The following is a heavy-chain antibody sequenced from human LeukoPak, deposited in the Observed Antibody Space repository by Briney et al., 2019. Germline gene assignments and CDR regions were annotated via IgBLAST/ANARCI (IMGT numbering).Heavy chain of an antibody. CDR1: GFTFSSYA. Sequence: GGSLRLSCAASGFTFSSYAMHWVRQAPGKGLEWVAVISYDGSNKYYADSVKGRFTISRDNSKNTLYLQMNSLRAEDTAVYYCASLHDCGGDCHHNWFDPWGQGTLVTVSS. CDR3: ASLHDCGGDCHHNWFDP. V-gene: IGHV3-30*04. CDR2: ISYDGSNK. J-gene: IGHJ5*02. D-gene: IGHD2-21*02.